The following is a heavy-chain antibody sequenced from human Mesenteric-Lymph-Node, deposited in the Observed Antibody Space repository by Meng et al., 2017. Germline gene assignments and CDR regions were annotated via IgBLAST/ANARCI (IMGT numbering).Heavy chain of an antibody. Sequence: GESLKISCAASGFTFSTNNMIWVRQAPGKGLEWVSSITSGSTYIYYANLVKGRFIISRDNAKNSLYLQMNNLRAEDTAVYYCARVGMTAAFDIWGQGTMVTVSS. CDR1: GFTFSTNN. D-gene: IGHD2-21*02. J-gene: IGHJ3*02. CDR2: ITSGSTYI. CDR3: ARVGMTAAFDI. V-gene: IGHV3-21*01.